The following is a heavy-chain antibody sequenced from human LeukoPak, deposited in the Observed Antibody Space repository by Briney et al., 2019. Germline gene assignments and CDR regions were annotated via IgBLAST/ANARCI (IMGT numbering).Heavy chain of an antibody. Sequence: GASLRLSCAASGFTFSNYAMSWVRQAPGKGLEWVSAITGSGGSTWYADSVKGHFTISRDNSKNTLYLQMNSLGAEDTAVYYCTKWGDYEGWTVYYNPDCWGQGTLVTVSS. CDR2: ITGSGGST. J-gene: IGHJ4*02. D-gene: IGHD3-9*01. V-gene: IGHV3-23*01. CDR1: GFTFSNYA. CDR3: TKWGDYEGWTVYYNPDC.